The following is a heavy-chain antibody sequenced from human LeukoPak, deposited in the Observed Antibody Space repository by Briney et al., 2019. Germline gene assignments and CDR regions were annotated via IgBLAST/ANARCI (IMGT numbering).Heavy chain of an antibody. J-gene: IGHJ4*02. D-gene: IGHD4-17*01. Sequence: ASVKVSCKASGYTFTGYYMHWVRQAPGQGLEWMGWISAHNGNTNYAQKLQGRVTMTTDTSTSTAYMELRSLRSDDTAVYYCARADSYYGDYVYYFDYWGQGTLVTVSS. CDR1: GYTFTGYY. CDR2: ISAHNGNT. V-gene: IGHV1-18*04. CDR3: ARADSYYGDYVYYFDY.